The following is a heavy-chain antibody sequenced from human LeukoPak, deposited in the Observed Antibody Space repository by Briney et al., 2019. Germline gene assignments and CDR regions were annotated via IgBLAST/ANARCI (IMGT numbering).Heavy chain of an antibody. CDR1: GYTFTSYY. CDR3: ARVHSGGRADY. CDR2: INPSGGST. J-gene: IGHJ4*02. V-gene: IGHV1-46*01. D-gene: IGHD3-16*01. Sequence: ASVKVSCKASGYTFTSYYMHWVRQAPGQGLEWMGIINPSGGSTSYAQKFQGRVTMTRDTSTSTVYMELSSLRSEDTAVYCCARVHSGGRADYWGQGTLVTVSS.